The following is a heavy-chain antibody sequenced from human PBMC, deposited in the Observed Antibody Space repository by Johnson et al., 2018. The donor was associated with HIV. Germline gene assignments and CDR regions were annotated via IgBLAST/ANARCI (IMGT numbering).Heavy chain of an antibody. CDR1: GFTFSSYA. J-gene: IGHJ3*01. CDR2: IIFDGVYK. CDR3: AKGGVWEIPLGFGAVDF. V-gene: IGHV3-30-3*01. D-gene: IGHD1-26*01. Sequence: QVQLVESGGGVVQPGRSLRLSCAASGFTFSSYAMHWVRQAPGKGLEWVAVIIFDGVYKHRAESVRGRFTISRDNSKNMTDLQMNSLRAEDTAVYYCAKGGVWEIPLGFGAVDFWGQGTMVSASS.